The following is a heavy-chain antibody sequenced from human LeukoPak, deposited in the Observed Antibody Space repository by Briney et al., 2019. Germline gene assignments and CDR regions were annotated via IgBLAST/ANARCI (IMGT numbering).Heavy chain of an antibody. Sequence: GGSLRLSCAASGFTFSSYGMHWVRQAPGKGLEWVAVISYDGSNKYYADSVKGRFTISRDNSKNTLYQQMNSLRAEDTAVYYCAKDFWELQLYYYYYMDVWGKGTTVTVSS. D-gene: IGHD1-7*01. CDR2: ISYDGSNK. CDR3: AKDFWELQLYYYYYMDV. J-gene: IGHJ6*03. CDR1: GFTFSSYG. V-gene: IGHV3-30*18.